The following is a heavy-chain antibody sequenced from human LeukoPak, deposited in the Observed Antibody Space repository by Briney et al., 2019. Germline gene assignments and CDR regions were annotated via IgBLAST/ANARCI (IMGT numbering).Heavy chain of an antibody. CDR1: GFTFDDYG. V-gene: IGHV3-20*01. CDR3: ARVHIVGQPAYFDY. D-gene: IGHD1-26*01. J-gene: IGHJ4*02. CDR2: INWNGGST. Sequence: GGSLRLSCAASGFTFDDYGMSWVRQAPGKGLEWVAGINWNGGSTGYADSVKGRFTTSRDNAQNSLYLQMNSLRAEDTALYHCARVHIVGQPAYFDYWGQGTLVTVSS.